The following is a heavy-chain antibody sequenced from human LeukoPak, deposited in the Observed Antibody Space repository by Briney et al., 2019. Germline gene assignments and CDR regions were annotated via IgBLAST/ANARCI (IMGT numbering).Heavy chain of an antibody. CDR1: GFTFRSYD. V-gene: IGHV3-13*01. D-gene: IGHD5-18*01. CDR3: ARGQKYTSGYTVTELGSRYFDY. Sequence: GGSLRLSCAASGFTFRSYDMHWVRQATGKGLEWVSGIGTAGEIYYPGSVKGRFTISRENAKNSLYLQMNSLRAGDTAVYYCARGQKYTSGYTVTELGSRYFDYWGQGTLVTVSS. J-gene: IGHJ4*02. CDR2: IGTAGEI.